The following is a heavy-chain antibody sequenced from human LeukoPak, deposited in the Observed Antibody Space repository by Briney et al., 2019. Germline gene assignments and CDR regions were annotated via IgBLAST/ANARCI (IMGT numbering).Heavy chain of an antibody. CDR1: NYSISSGYY. Sequence: SETLSLTCGVSNYSISSGYYWGWIRQSPGEGLERIGSIFRDGNTYYNPSLKSRVTISVDTSKNQFSLKLASVTAADTAVYYCARQVGATLRYFHHWGQGTLVLVSS. D-gene: IGHD1-26*01. CDR3: ARQVGATLRYFHH. CDR2: IFRDGNT. J-gene: IGHJ1*01. V-gene: IGHV4-38-2*01.